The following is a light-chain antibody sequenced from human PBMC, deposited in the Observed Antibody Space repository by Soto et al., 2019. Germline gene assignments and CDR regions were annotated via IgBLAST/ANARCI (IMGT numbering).Light chain of an antibody. CDR3: QQYGASPPSWT. J-gene: IGKJ1*01. CDR2: RAF. V-gene: IGKV3-20*01. Sequence: EIVLTQSPGTLSLSPGERATLSCRSSQSVSSGYLAWYQQKPGQAPRLLIFRAFNRATGIPDRFSGSGSGTDFTLTISRLEPEDFAVYYCQQYGASPPSWTFGQGTKVEI. CDR1: QSVSSGY.